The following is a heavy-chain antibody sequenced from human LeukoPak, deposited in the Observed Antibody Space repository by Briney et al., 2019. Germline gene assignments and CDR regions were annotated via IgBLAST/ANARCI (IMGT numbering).Heavy chain of an antibody. Sequence: GGSLRLSCAASGFTFSSYAMSWVRQAPGKGLEWVSAISGSGGSTYYADSVKGRFTISRDNAKNSLYLQMNSLRAEDTAVYYCALYGDYEYGMDVWGQGTTVTVSS. CDR3: ALYGDYEYGMDV. CDR1: GFTFSSYA. V-gene: IGHV3-23*01. CDR2: ISGSGGST. D-gene: IGHD4-17*01. J-gene: IGHJ6*02.